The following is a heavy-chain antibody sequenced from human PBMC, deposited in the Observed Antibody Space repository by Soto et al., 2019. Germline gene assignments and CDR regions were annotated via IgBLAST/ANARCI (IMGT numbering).Heavy chain of an antibody. CDR3: AKDGTGGPPYYIDY. CDR1: GFIFSNYG. Sequence: QVQLVESGGGVVQPGRSLRLSCAASGFIFSNYGMHCVRQAPGKGLEWVTIISYDGSVKYYADSVKGRFTIYRDNSKNTLYLQMNSLRAEDTAVYYCAKDGTGGPPYYIDYWGQGTLVTVSS. J-gene: IGHJ4*02. CDR2: ISYDGSVK. V-gene: IGHV3-30*18. D-gene: IGHD2-8*02.